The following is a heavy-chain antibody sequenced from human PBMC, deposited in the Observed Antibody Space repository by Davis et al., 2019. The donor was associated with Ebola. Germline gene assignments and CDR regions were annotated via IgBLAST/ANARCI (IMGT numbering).Heavy chain of an antibody. Sequence: PSETLSLTCAVSGGSISSGGYSWSWIRQPPGKGLEWIGYIYYSGSTNYNPSLKSRVTISVDTSKNQFSLKLSSVTAADTAVYYCARDHDDTLDLWGRGTLVTVSS. CDR1: GGSISSGGYS. V-gene: IGHV4-61*08. CDR2: IYYSGST. J-gene: IGHJ2*01. D-gene: IGHD3-22*01. CDR3: ARDHDDTLDL.